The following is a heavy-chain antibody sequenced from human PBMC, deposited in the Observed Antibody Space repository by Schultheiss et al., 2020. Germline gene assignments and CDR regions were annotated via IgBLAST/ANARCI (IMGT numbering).Heavy chain of an antibody. V-gene: IGHV3-7*01. D-gene: IGHD1-26*01. Sequence: GGSLRLSCAVSGFIVSSYYMGWVRQAPGKGLEWVAKIKQDGREKYYVDSLKGRFTISRDNAKNSLYLQMNSLRVEDTALYYCARDRWSWGAFDVWGQGTTVTVSS. CDR1: GFIVSSYY. CDR3: ARDRWSWGAFDV. CDR2: IKQDGREK. J-gene: IGHJ3*01.